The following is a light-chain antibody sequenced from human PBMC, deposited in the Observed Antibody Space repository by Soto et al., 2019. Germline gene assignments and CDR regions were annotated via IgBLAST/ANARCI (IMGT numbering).Light chain of an antibody. CDR1: QSLGFSDGITY. V-gene: IGKV2-30*01. CDR3: MQGTHWPRT. J-gene: IGKJ1*01. Sequence: DVVMTQSPLSLTVTLGQPASISCRSSQSLGFSDGITYLTWFHQRPGQSPRRLLYRVSNRDSGVQDRFSGTGSGTDFPLRISRVEAEDVGVYYCMQGTHWPRTFGQGTKVEV. CDR2: RVS.